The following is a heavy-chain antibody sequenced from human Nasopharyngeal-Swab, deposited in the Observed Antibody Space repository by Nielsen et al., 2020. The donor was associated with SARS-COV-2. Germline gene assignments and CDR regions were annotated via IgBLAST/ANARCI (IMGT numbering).Heavy chain of an antibody. CDR1: GLSLSTSGMC. V-gene: IGHV2-5*02. D-gene: IGHD6-13*01. CDR2: IYWDDDK. Sequence: SGPTLVKPTQTLTLTCTFSGLSLSTSGMCVGWIRQPPGKALEWLALIYWDDDKRYSPSLKSRLTITKDTSKNQVVLTLTNMDPVDTATYYCAHSAFSSHAATAFDIWGQGTMVTVSS. CDR3: AHSAFSSHAATAFDI. J-gene: IGHJ3*02.